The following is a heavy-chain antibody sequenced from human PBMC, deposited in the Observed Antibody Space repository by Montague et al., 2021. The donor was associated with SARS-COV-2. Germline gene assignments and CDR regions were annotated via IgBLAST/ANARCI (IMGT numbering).Heavy chain of an antibody. Sequence: SLRLSCAASGFTFSNAWMSWVRQAPGKGLEWVANIKQDGSEKYYVDSVKGRFTISRDNAKNSLYLQMNSLRAEDTAVYYCARDGSGSYSNYYYYGMDVWGQGTTVTVSS. CDR1: GFTFSNAW. V-gene: IGHV3-7*01. D-gene: IGHD3-10*01. J-gene: IGHJ6*02. CDR3: ARDGSGSYSNYYYYGMDV. CDR2: IKQDGSEK.